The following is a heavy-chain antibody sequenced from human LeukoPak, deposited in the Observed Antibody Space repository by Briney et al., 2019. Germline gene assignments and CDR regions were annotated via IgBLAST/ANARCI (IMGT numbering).Heavy chain of an antibody. CDR3: AREYCSGGSCYGNLDH. D-gene: IGHD2-15*01. J-gene: IGHJ4*02. CDR1: GFIFRGYS. Sequence: PGGSLRLSCAASGFIFRGYSINWVRQAPGKGLEWVSFIGSAGGVIYYADSVKGRFTISRDNAKNSLYLQMNSLRVEDTAVYYCAREYCSGGSCYGNLDHWGQGTPVTVSS. CDR2: IGSAGGVI. V-gene: IGHV3-48*01.